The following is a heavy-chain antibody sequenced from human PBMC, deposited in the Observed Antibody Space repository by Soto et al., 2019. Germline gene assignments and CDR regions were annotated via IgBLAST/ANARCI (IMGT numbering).Heavy chain of an antibody. CDR1: GGPISSGSHY. CDR2: IYYSGST. J-gene: IGHJ2*01. Sequence: QLQLQESGPRLLKPSEALSLICTVSGGPISSGSHYWGWIRQSPGKGLEWIGSIYYSGSTHYNPSLKGRVTISVDTSKNQFSLKLSSVTAADAAVYYCAGHPHLGEMVYWYFDLWGRGTLVNVSS. V-gene: IGHV4-39*01. D-gene: IGHD3-10*01. CDR3: AGHPHLGEMVYWYFDL.